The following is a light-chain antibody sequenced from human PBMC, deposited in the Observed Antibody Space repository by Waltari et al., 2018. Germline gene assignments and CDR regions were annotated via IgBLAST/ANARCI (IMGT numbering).Light chain of an antibody. CDR3: QETYTNSFT. J-gene: IGKJ3*01. CDR2: VAS. CDR1: QSISYF. V-gene: IGKV1-39*01. Sequence: DIQMTQSPSSLSASVGATVPITCRASQSISYFLSWHAQRPGTAPKLLIHVASNLQTGVPSRFSGRGSGTDFTLTISSLQPEDFATYYCQETYTNSFTFGPGTKVDLK.